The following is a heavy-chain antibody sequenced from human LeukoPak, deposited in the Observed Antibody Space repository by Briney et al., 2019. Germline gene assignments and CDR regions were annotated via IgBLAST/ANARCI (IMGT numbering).Heavy chain of an antibody. V-gene: IGHV1-2*02. Sequence: GASVKVSCKASGYTFTDYYMHWVRQAPGQGLEWMGWINPNTGDTNYAQKFQGRVTMTRDTSISAAYMELSRLRSDDTAVYYCARVSGSNWEEFFNYWGPGTLVTVSS. CDR3: ARVSGSNWEEFFNY. CDR1: GYTFTDYY. CDR2: INPNTGDT. D-gene: IGHD6-13*01. J-gene: IGHJ4*02.